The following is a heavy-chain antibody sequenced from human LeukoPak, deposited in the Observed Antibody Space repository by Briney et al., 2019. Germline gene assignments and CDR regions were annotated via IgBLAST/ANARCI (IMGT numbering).Heavy chain of an antibody. J-gene: IGHJ4*02. CDR1: GFSFSSHA. CDR3: AKDVRGYNRPVDY. Sequence: GGSLRLSCAASGFSFSSHAMNWVRQAPGKGLEWVSAINGSGSGTDYADSVKGRFTISRDNSKNTLYLQINSLRAEDTAVYYCAKDVRGYNRPVDYWGQGTLVTVSS. D-gene: IGHD3-10*02. V-gene: IGHV3-23*01. CDR2: INGSGSGT.